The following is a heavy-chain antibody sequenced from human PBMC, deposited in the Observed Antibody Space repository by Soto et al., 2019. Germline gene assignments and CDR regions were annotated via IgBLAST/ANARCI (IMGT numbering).Heavy chain of an antibody. CDR2: IYYSGST. V-gene: IGHV4-30-4*01. CDR1: GGSISSGDYY. CDR3: ARGAGAYYGSDQGDWFDP. Sequence: PSETLPLTCTVSGGSISSGDYYWSWIRQPPGKGLEWIGYIYYSGSTYYNPSLKSRVTISVDTSKNQFSLKLSSVTAADTAVYYCARGAGAYYGSDQGDWFDPWGQGTLVTVSS. J-gene: IGHJ5*02. D-gene: IGHD3-10*01.